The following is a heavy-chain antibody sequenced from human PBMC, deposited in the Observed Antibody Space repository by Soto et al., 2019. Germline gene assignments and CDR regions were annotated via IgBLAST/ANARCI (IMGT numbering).Heavy chain of an antibody. J-gene: IGHJ4*02. Sequence: PGGSLRLSCAASEFTFSNYAMSWVRQAPGKGLEWVSSISDNGGTTYYADSVKGRFTISRDNSKNTLYLQMNSLRAEDTAVYYWAKDPQQLIVYFDYWGKGPQVTVSS. V-gene: IGHV3-23*01. CDR1: EFTFSNYA. CDR3: AKDPQQLIVYFDY. CDR2: ISDNGGTT. D-gene: IGHD6-13*01.